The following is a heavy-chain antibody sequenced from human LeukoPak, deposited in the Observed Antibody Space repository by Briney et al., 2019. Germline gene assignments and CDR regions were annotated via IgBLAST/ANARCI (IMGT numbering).Heavy chain of an antibody. CDR1: GFTFDDYA. D-gene: IGHD4-23*01. V-gene: IGHV3-30*02. Sequence: PGGSLRLSCAASGFTFDDYAMHWVRQAPGKGLEWVAFIRYDGSNTFYTDSVKGRFTISRDNSKNTLYLQMNSLRAEDTAVHYCAKSQYQLRWGDYFDYWGQGTLVTVSS. CDR2: IRYDGSNT. CDR3: AKSQYQLRWGDYFDY. J-gene: IGHJ4*02.